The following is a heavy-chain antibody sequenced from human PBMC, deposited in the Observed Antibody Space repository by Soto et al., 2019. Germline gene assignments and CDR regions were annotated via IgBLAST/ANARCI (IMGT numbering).Heavy chain of an antibody. CDR3: ARDQYYYDSSGYGSDY. Sequence: QVQLVESGGGVVQPGRSLRLSCAASGFTFSSYAMHWVRQAPGTGLEWVAGISYDGSNKYYADSVKGRFTISRDNSKTALYLQMNSLRAEDTAVYYCARDQYYYDSSGYGSDYWGQGTLVTVSS. J-gene: IGHJ4*02. D-gene: IGHD3-22*01. V-gene: IGHV3-30-3*01. CDR1: GFTFSSYA. CDR2: ISYDGSNK.